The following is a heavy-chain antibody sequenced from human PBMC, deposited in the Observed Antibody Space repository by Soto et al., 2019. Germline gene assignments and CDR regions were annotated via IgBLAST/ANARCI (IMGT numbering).Heavy chain of an antibody. CDR3: ARGGDYSNYYYMDV. Sequence: SETLSLTCTVSGGSISSYYWSWIRQPPGKGLEWIGYIYYSGSTNYNPSLKSRVTISVDTSKNQFSLKLSSVTAADTAVYYCARGGDYSNYYYMDVWGKGTTVTVSS. V-gene: IGHV4-59*01. CDR2: IYYSGST. J-gene: IGHJ6*03. CDR1: GGSISSYY. D-gene: IGHD4-17*01.